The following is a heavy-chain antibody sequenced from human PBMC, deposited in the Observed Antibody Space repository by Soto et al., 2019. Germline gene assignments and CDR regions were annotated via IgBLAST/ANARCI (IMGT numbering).Heavy chain of an antibody. J-gene: IGHJ4*02. V-gene: IGHV3-23*01. CDR3: AKDYCSSTSCDLGPNRDY. Sequence: PGGSLKLSRAASGFTFSSYVIAGFRQAPGKGLEWVSAISGSGGSTYYADSVKGRFTISRDNSKNTLYLQMNSLRAEDTAVYYSAKDYCSSTSCDLGPNRDYWGQGTLVTVSS. CDR2: ISGSGGST. D-gene: IGHD2-2*01. CDR1: GFTFSSYV.